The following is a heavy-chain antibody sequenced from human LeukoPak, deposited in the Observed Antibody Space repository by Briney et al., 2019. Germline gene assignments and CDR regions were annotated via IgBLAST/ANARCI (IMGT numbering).Heavy chain of an antibody. CDR2: ISGDGGST. CDR3: ARGQYLDYYYYGMDV. D-gene: IGHD2-2*02. CDR1: GFTFDDYA. V-gene: IGHV3-43*02. J-gene: IGHJ6*02. Sequence: GGSLRLSCAASGFTFDDYAMHWVRQAPGKGLEWVSLISGDGGSTYYADSMKGRFTISRDNSKNSLYLQMNSLRAEDTAVYYCARGQYLDYYYYGMDVWGQGTTVTVSS.